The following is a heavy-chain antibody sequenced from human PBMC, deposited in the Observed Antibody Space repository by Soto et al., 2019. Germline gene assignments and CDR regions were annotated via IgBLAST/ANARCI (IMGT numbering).Heavy chain of an antibody. V-gene: IGHV4-59*08. J-gene: IGHJ4*02. CDR3: ARRGVGEYYFDY. Sequence: SETLSLTCTVSGGSISSYYWSWIRQPPGKGLEWIGYIYYSGSTNYNPSLKSRVTISVGTSKNQFSLKLSSVTAADTAVYYCARRGVGEYYFDYWGQGTLVTVSS. CDR1: GGSISSYY. CDR2: IYYSGST. D-gene: IGHD3-16*01.